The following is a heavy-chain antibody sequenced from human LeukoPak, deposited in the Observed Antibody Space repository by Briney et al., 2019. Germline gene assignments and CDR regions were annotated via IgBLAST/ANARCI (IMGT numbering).Heavy chain of an antibody. CDR2: IKSDGSST. Sequence: GGSLRLSCAASGFTFSNYWMHWVRQAPGEALMWVSRIKSDGSSTTYADSVKGRFTISRDNAKNTLYLQMDSLRAEDTAVYYCSRDSLSSCGGDCYSGLDVWGQGTTVTVSS. J-gene: IGHJ6*02. CDR3: SRDSLSSCGGDCYSGLDV. CDR1: GFTFSNYW. D-gene: IGHD2-21*02. V-gene: IGHV3-74*01.